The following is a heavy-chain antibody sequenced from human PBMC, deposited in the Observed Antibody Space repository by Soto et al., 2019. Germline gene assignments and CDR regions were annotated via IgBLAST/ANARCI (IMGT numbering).Heavy chain of an antibody. V-gene: IGHV6-1*01. CDR3: ARGISCTNGVCYNGRWFGP. CDR2: TYYRSKWYN. CDR1: GDSVSSNSAA. D-gene: IGHD2-8*01. Sequence: PSQTLSLTCAISGDSVSSNSAAWNWIRQSPSRGLEWLGRTYYRSKWYNDYAVSVKSRITINPDTSKNQFSLQLNSVTPEDTAVYYCARGISCTNGVCYNGRWFGPWGQGTLVTSPQ. J-gene: IGHJ5*02.